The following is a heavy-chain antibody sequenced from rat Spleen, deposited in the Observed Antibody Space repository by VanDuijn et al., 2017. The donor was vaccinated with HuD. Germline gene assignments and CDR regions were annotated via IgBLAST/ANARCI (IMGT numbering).Heavy chain of an antibody. CDR1: GFSLTSYN. Sequence: QVQLMESGPGLVQPSETLSLTCTVSGFSLTSYNVHWVRQPPGNGLAGMGVLWGGGSTDYNSALKSRLSISRDTSKNQVFLKMNSLQSEDTTTYYCAREGAYYDGYYHTGGVMDAWGQGASVTVSS. CDR3: AREGAYYDGYYHTGGVMDA. V-gene: IGHV2-45*01. J-gene: IGHJ4*01. D-gene: IGHD1-12*03. CDR2: LWGGGST.